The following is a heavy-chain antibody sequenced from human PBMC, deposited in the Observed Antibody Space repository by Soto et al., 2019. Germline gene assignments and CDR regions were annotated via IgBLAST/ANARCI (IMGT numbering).Heavy chain of an antibody. J-gene: IGHJ6*02. CDR1: GYPFSNIA. CDR3: ARDWGQFAPEVKGLCHCGMDV. D-gene: IGHD3-16*01. V-gene: IGHV1-69*01. Sequence: QVQLVQSGTEVKEPGSSVKVSCMASGYPFSNIAISWVRQAPGQGLEWMGGLIPIFGTGNSAQKFQGRVTLTADESTSTAYMELSNLRSEDSAVYYCARDWGQFAPEVKGLCHCGMDVWGHGTTVIVS. CDR2: LIPIFGTG.